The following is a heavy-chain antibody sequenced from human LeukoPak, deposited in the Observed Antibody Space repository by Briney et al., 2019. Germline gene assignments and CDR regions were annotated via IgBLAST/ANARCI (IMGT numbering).Heavy chain of an antibody. Sequence: PSETLSLTCTVSGGSISSNYWSWIRQPPGQGLEWIGYIYTSGSTNYNPSLKSRVTISIDTSNNQFSLKLSSVTAADTAVYYCARLAYYYYYMDVWGQGTTVTVSS. V-gene: IGHV4-4*09. CDR2: IYTSGST. CDR1: GGSISSNY. J-gene: IGHJ6*03. CDR3: ARLAYYYYYMDV.